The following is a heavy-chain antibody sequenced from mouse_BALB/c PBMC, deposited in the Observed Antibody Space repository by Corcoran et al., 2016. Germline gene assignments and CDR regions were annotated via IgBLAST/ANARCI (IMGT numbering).Heavy chain of an antibody. CDR3: AREPFAMDY. CDR1: GYTFTNYG. J-gene: IGHJ4*01. V-gene: IGHV9-3-1*01. Sequence: QIQLVQSGPELKKTGETVKISCKASGYTFTNYGMNWVKQAPGKDLKWMGWINTYTGEPTYADDFKGRFAFSLETSASTAYLQINNLKNEDTATYFCAREPFAMDYWGQGTSVTVSS. CDR2: INTYTGEP.